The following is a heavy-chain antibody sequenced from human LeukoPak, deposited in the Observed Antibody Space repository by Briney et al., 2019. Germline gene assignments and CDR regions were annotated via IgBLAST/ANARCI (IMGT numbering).Heavy chain of an antibody. D-gene: IGHD6-13*01. CDR3: ARGYSSSWTFDY. J-gene: IGHJ4*02. CDR2: ISYDGSNK. V-gene: IGHV3-30*03. Sequence: GGSLRLSCTASGFTFSSYGMHWVRQAPGKGLEWVAVISYDGSNKYYADSVKGRFTISRDNSKNTLYLQMNSLRAEDTAVYYCARGYSSSWTFDYWGQGTLVTVSS. CDR1: GFTFSSYG.